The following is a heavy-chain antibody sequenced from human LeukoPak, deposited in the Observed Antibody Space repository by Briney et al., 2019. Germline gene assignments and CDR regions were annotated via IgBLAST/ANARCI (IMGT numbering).Heavy chain of an antibody. D-gene: IGHD2-15*01. CDR1: GGSISSYY. CDR2: IYTSGST. J-gene: IGHJ5*02. CDR3: ARALGYCSGGSCYRWFDP. V-gene: IGHV4-4*09. Sequence: SETLSLTCTVSGGSISSYYWSWIRQPPGKGLKWIGYIYTSGSTNYNPSLKSRVTISVDTSKNQFSLKLSSVTAADTAVYYCARALGYCSGGSCYRWFDPWGQGTLVTVSS.